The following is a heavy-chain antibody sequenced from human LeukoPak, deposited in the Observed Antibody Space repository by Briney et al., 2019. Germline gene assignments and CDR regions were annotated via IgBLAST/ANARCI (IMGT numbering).Heavy chain of an antibody. CDR1: GYTFTSYG. J-gene: IGHJ4*02. CDR2: ISAYNGNT. CDR3: AMISMGYCSSTSCSQGDY. Sequence: ASVKVSCKASGYTFTSYGISWVRQAPGQGLEWMGWISAYNGNTNYAQKLQGRVTMTTDTSTSTAYMELRSLRSDDTAVYYCAMISMGYCSSTSCSQGDYWGQGTLVTVSS. D-gene: IGHD2-2*01. V-gene: IGHV1-18*01.